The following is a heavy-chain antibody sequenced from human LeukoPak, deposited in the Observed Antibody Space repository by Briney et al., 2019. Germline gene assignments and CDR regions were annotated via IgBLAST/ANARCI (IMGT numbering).Heavy chain of an antibody. CDR3: ASSVGDSRSSNWFDP. V-gene: IGHV3-66*01. CDR2: IYSGGST. D-gene: IGHD6-6*01. J-gene: IGHJ5*02. CDR1: GFTVSSNY. Sequence: GGSLRLSCAASGFTVSSNYMTWVRQAPGKGLEWVSVIYSGGSTDYSDSVKGRFIISRDNSKNTLYLQMNSLRAEDTAVYYCASSVGDSRSSNWFDPWGQGTLVTVSS.